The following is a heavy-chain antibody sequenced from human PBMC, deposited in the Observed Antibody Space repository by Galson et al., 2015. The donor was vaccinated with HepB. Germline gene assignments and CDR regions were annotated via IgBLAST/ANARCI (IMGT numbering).Heavy chain of an antibody. J-gene: IGHJ4*02. CDR2: ISSDGINK. CDR3: AKRERVTKTLDY. Sequence: SLRLSCAASGFTFSSYPMHWVRQTPGKGLEWVAAISSDGINKYYADSVKGRFTISRDNPKNTLYLQMNGLRAEDTAVYYCAKRERVTKTLDYWGQGTLVTVSS. V-gene: IGHV3-30*04. D-gene: IGHD2-8*01. CDR1: GFTFSSYP.